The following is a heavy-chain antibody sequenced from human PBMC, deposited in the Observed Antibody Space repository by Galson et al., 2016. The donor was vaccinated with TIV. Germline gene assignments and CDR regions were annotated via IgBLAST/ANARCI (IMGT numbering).Heavy chain of an antibody. CDR3: ARDLGLGAFDI. CDR1: SDSIINYY. J-gene: IGHJ3*02. Sequence: LSLTCTVSSDSIINYYLSWIRQPPGKGLEWIGYISDSGRSNENPSLKSRVTVSVDTSKKQISLKLKSVTAADTAMYYCARDLGLGAFDIWGQGTMVTVSS. D-gene: IGHD7-27*01. V-gene: IGHV4-59*01. CDR2: ISDSGRS.